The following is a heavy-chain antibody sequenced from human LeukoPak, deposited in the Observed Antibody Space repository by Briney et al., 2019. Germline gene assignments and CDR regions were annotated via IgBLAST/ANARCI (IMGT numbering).Heavy chain of an antibody. V-gene: IGHV4-39*07. J-gene: IGHJ4*02. CDR3: ARGRPSGSYWDRGHADY. CDR1: GGSISSSSYY. D-gene: IGHD1-26*01. Sequence: SETLSLTCTVSGGSISSSSYYWGWIRQPPGKGLEWIGSIYYSGSTYYSPSLKSRVTISVDTSKNQFSLKLSSVTAADTAVYYCARGRPSGSYWDRGHADYWGQGTLVTVSS. CDR2: IYYSGST.